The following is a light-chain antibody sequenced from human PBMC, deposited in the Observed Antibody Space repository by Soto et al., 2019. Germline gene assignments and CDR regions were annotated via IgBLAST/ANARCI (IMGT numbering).Light chain of an antibody. V-gene: IGLV2-14*03. CDR2: DVN. CDR3: TSWRTSTPMI. Sequence: QSALTQPASVSGSPGQSITISCTGTRSDIGAYNFVSWYQQHPGEVPKLILYDVNVRPSGVSSRFSGSKSGNTASLTISGLQAEDEADYYCTSWRTSTPMIFGGGTKVTVL. J-gene: IGLJ2*01. CDR1: RSDIGAYNF.